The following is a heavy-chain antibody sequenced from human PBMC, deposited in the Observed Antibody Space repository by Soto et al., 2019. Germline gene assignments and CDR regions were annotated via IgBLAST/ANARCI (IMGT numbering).Heavy chain of an antibody. CDR2: ISSDSIYT. CDR1: GFTFNDHY. V-gene: IGHV3-11*06. CDR3: ARDSTGSGLDYGMDV. D-gene: IGHD3-10*01. Sequence: QVQLVESGGGLVKPGGSLRLSCAASGFTFNDHYMTWIRQAPGKGLEWVSFISSDSIYTNSADSVNGRFTISRDNAKNLLYLQMSSLRVEDTAVYYCARDSTGSGLDYGMDVWGQGTTVAVSS. J-gene: IGHJ6*02.